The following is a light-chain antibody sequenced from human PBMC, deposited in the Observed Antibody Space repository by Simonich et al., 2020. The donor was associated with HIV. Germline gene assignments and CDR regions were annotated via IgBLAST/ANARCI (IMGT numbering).Light chain of an antibody. CDR1: SSDVGGYTL. V-gene: IGLV2-23*01. Sequence: QSALTQPASVSGSPGQSITISCTGTSSDVGGYTLVSWYQQHPGKAPKLMIYEGTKRPSGVSNRFSGSKSGNTASLTISGLQAEDEADYYCCSYAGSSTVVFGGGTKLTVL. J-gene: IGLJ2*01. CDR3: CSYAGSSTVV. CDR2: EGT.